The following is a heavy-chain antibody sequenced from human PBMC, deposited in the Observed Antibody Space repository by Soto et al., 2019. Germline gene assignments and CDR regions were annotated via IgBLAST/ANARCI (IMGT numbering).Heavy chain of an antibody. Sequence: QVQLQQWGAGLLTPSETLSLTCAVYGGSFSAYYWYWIRQPPGKGLGCIGEVNDGGRPNYSVSLKSRLTISLDTSKNQFSLKLSSVTAAETAVYYCARLGYYHSGGPPWGQGTLVTVSS. J-gene: IGHJ4*02. CDR2: VNDGGRP. CDR3: ARLGYYHSGGPP. D-gene: IGHD3-22*01. V-gene: IGHV4-34*01. CDR1: GGSFSAYY.